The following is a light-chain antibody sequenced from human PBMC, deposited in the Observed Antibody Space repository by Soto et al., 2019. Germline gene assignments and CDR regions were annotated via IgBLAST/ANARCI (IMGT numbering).Light chain of an antibody. J-gene: IGKJ5*01. CDR2: AAS. Sequence: DIQLTQSPSFVSASVGERVTITCRASRDISRYLAWYQQKPGEAPKLLISAASTLQSGVPSRFSGSGSGTEFPLTSSYLLPEDFATYYCQQLYSYSSFGQGTRLENK. V-gene: IGKV1-9*01. CDR1: RDISRY. CDR3: QQLYSYSS.